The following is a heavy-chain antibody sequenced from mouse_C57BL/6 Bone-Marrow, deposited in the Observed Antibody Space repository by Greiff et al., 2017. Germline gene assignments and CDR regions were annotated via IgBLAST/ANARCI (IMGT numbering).Heavy chain of an antibody. CDR1: GYTFTSYW. CDR2: IDPSDSYT. V-gene: IGHV1-59*01. J-gene: IGHJ2*01. CDR3: ARSGTARYFDY. Sequence: QVQLKQPGAELVRPGTSVKLSCKASGYTFTSYWMHWVKQRPGQGLEWIGVIDPSDSYTNYNQKFKGKATLTVDTSSSTAYMQLSSLTSEDSAVYYCARSGTARYFDYWGQGTTLTVSS. D-gene: IGHD4-1*01.